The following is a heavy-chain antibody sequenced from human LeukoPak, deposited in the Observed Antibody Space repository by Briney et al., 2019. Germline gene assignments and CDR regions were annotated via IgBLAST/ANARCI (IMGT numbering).Heavy chain of an antibody. Sequence: ASVKVSCKSSGYTFTSYDINCVRQATGQGLEWMGWINPHSGNTGYAQKFQGRVTMTRDTSLSTAYMALSSLRSEDTAVCYCARPRINMVRGTYYPDYWGQGTLVTVSS. J-gene: IGHJ4*02. CDR1: GYTFTSYD. CDR3: ARPRINMVRGTYYPDY. V-gene: IGHV1-8*01. D-gene: IGHD3-10*01. CDR2: INPHSGNT.